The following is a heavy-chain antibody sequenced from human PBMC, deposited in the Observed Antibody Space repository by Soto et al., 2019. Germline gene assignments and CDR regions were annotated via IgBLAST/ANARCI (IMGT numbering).Heavy chain of an antibody. CDR2: TYYRSKWYN. J-gene: IGHJ6*03. D-gene: IGHD6-13*01. V-gene: IGHV6-1*01. Sequence: SQTLSLTCAISGDSVSSNSDAWNWIRQSPSRGLEWLGRTYYRSKWYNDYAVSVKSRITINPDTSKNQFSLQLNSVTPEDTAVYYCAREVGWAAAAAGYYYYMDVWGKGTTVTVSS. CDR3: AREVGWAAAAAGYYYYMDV. CDR1: GDSVSSNSDA.